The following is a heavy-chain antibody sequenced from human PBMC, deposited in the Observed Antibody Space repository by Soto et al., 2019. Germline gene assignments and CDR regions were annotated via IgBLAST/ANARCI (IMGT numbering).Heavy chain of an antibody. CDR2: IYYSGST. D-gene: IGHD3-3*01. J-gene: IGHJ4*02. CDR3: ASSRDRGSFWSGYYRGGIGY. V-gene: IGHV4-39*01. Sequence: SETLSLTCTVSGGSISSSSYYWGWIRQPPGKGLEWIGSIYYSGSTYYDPSLKSRVTISVDTSKNQFSLKLSSVTAADTAVYYCASSRDRGSFWSGYYRGGIGYWGQGTLVTVSS. CDR1: GGSISSSSYY.